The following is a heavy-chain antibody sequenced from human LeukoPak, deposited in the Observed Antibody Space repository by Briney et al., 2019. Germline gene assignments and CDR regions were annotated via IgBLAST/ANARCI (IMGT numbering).Heavy chain of an antibody. D-gene: IGHD5-18*01. V-gene: IGHV3-20*04. CDR1: GFTFDDYG. CDR3: ARAEVDTAMVLRYYYYMDV. CDR2: INWNGGST. Sequence: GGSLRLSCAASGFTFDDYGMSWVRQAPGKGLEWVSGINWNGGSTGYADSVKGRFTISRDNAKNSLYLQMNSLRAEDTALYYCARAEVDTAMVLRYYYYMDVWGKGTTVTVSS. J-gene: IGHJ6*03.